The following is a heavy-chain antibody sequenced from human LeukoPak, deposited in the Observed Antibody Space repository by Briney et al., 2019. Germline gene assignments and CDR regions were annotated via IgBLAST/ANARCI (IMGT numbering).Heavy chain of an antibody. CDR3: ARVHYDFWSGNTYYFDY. D-gene: IGHD3-3*01. Sequence: SVKVSCKASGGTFSSYAISWVRQAPGQGLEWMGGIIPIFGTANYAQKFQGRVTITADESTSTAYMELSSLRSEDTAVYYCARVHYDFWSGNTYYFDYWGQGTLVTVSS. CDR2: IIPIFGTA. J-gene: IGHJ4*02. CDR1: GGTFSSYA. V-gene: IGHV1-69*13.